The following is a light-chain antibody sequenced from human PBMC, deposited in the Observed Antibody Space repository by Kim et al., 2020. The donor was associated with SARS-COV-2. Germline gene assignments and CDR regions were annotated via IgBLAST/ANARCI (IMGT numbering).Light chain of an antibody. CDR1: SLRTYY. V-gene: IGLV3-19*01. Sequence: SSEPTQDPAVSVALGQTVRITCQGDSLRTYYTTWFQQKPGQAPIVVFYGKNNRPSGIPDRFSGSSSGNTASLTITATRAGDEADYYCNSRDNNDNVLFGGGTQLTVL. CDR2: GKN. CDR3: NSRDNNDNVL. J-gene: IGLJ2*01.